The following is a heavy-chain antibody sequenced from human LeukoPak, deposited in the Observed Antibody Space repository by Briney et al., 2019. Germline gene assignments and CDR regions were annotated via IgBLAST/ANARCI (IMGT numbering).Heavy chain of an antibody. Sequence: ASVKVSCKASGYTFTSYAMHWVRQAPGQRLEWMGWINAGNGNTKYSQEFQGRVTITRDTSASTAYMELSSLRSEDMAVYYCARGAPERYCSGGSGTHLAVYDAFDIWGQGTMVTVSS. D-gene: IGHD2-15*01. CDR1: GYTFTSYA. CDR3: ARGAPERYCSGGSGTHLAVYDAFDI. V-gene: IGHV1-3*03. CDR2: INAGNGNT. J-gene: IGHJ3*02.